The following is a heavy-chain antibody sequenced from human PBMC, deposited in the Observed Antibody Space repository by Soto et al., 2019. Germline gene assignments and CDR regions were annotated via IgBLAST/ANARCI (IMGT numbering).Heavy chain of an antibody. CDR1: GASISSSSYY. D-gene: IGHD1-7*01. CDR2: IYYSGST. CDR3: ARLNAGTTYYYYGMDV. V-gene: IGHV4-39*01. Sequence: SDTLSLTCTVSGASISSSSYYWGWIRQPPGKGLEWLGSIYYSGSTYYNPSLKSRVTISVDTSKNQFSLKLSSVTAADTALYYCARLNAGTTYYYYGMDVWGQGTTVT. J-gene: IGHJ6*02.